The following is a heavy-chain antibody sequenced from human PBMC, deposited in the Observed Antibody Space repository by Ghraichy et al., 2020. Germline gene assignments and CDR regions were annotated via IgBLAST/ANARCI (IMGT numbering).Heavy chain of an antibody. CDR2: IYPGDSDT. D-gene: IGHD3-16*02. V-gene: IGHV5-51*01. CDR3: ARLNPYDYVWGSYRYNAFDS. Sequence: GESLNISCKGSGYSFTSYWIGWVRQMPGKGLEWMGIIYPGDSDTRYSPSFQGQVTMSADKSISTAYLQWSSLKASDTAMYYCARLNPYDYVWGSYRYNAFDSWGQGTMVTVSS. CDR1: GYSFTSYW. J-gene: IGHJ3*02.